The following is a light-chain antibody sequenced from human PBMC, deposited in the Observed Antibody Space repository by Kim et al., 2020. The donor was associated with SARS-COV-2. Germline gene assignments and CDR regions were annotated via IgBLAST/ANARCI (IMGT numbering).Light chain of an antibody. J-gene: IGKJ3*01. Sequence: SPGEGATPPCRAGQSVGGDLVWYQQKRGQAPRLFIYSASTRATKVPDRFSGSGAGADFSLSISSLQSVEFAVYNCQQSNNWPRTFGGGTKVGIK. V-gene: IGKV3-15*01. CDR2: SAS. CDR3: QQSNNWPRT. CDR1: QSVGGD.